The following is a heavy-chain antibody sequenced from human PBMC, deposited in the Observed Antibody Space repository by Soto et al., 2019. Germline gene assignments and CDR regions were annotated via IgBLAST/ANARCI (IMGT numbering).Heavy chain of an antibody. V-gene: IGHV4-31*03. D-gene: IGHD3-22*01. Sequence: SETLSLTCTVSGGSINTGGYYWNWIRQHPGNGLECIGYIYYSGSTYYNPSLKSRVTISVDTSKNQFSLKLSSVTAADTAVYYCATNGDYYDSSGPKYFHHWGQGTLVTVSS. CDR2: IYYSGST. J-gene: IGHJ1*01. CDR1: GGSINTGGYY. CDR3: ATNGDYYDSSGPKYFHH.